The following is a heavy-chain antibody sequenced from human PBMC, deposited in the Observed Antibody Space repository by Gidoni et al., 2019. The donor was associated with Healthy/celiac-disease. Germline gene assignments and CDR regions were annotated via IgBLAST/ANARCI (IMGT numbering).Heavy chain of an antibody. CDR3: ARDGLELAYDYYMDV. D-gene: IGHD1-7*01. CDR2: IWYDGSNK. CDR1: GFTFSSYG. J-gene: IGHJ6*03. V-gene: IGHV3-33*01. Sequence: QVQLVESGGGVVQPGRSLRLSCAASGFTFSSYGMHWVRQAPGKGLEWVAVIWYDGSNKYYADSVKGRFTISRDNSKNTLYLQMNSLRAEDTAVYYCARDGLELAYDYYMDVWGKGTTVTVSS.